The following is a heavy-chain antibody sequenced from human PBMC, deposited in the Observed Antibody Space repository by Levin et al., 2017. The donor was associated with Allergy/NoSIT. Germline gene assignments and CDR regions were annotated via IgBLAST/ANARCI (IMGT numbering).Heavy chain of an antibody. D-gene: IGHD6-13*01. V-gene: IGHV1-46*01. Sequence: ASVKVSCKASGYTFTSYYMHWVRQAPGQGLEWMGIINPSGGSTSYAQKFQGRVTMTRDTSTSTVYMELSSLRSEDTAVYYCARDGGIAAAGATRFDYWGQGTLVTVSS. J-gene: IGHJ4*02. CDR3: ARDGGIAAAGATRFDY. CDR1: GYTFTSYY. CDR2: INPSGGST.